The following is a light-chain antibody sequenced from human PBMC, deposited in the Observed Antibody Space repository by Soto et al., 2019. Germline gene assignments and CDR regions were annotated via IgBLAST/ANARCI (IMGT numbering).Light chain of an antibody. J-gene: IGLJ2*01. CDR1: SSDVGGYDY. CDR2: EVT. CDR3: LLSFPGLTGVNVL. V-gene: IGLV2-8*01. Sequence: QSALTQPPSASGSPGQSVTISCTGTSSDVGGYDYVSWYQQHPGKAPKLMIYEVTIRPSGVSDRFSGSKSGNTASLTVSGLQAEDEADYYCLLSFPGLTGVNVLFGGGTKLTVL.